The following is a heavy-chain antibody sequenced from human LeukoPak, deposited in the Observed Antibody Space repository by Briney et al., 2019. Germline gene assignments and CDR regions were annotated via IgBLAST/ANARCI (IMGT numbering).Heavy chain of an antibody. CDR3: MPGSGF. V-gene: IGHV3-7*01. Sequence: GRSLRLSCAGSGFTFNTFWMNWVRQAPGKGLEWVANINPDGSEKYLVDSVKGRFSISRDNAKNLLYLQMSGLRAEDTAVYYCMPGSGFWGQGTLSPSPQ. CDR1: GFTFNTFW. D-gene: IGHD6-25*01. J-gene: IGHJ4*02. CDR2: INPDGSEK.